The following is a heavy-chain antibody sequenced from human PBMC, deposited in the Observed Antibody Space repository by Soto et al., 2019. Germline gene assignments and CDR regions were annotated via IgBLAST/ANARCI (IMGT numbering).Heavy chain of an antibody. D-gene: IGHD1-7*01. J-gene: IGHJ3*02. Sequence: SQTLSLTCAVYGGSFRGYYWSWIRQPPGKGLEWIGEINHSGRPNYNPSLKIRVTIAVDTSKNQFSLKLSSVTAADTAVYYCARGELPDWNYVRDDAFDIWGQGTMVTVSS. CDR3: ARGELPDWNYVRDDAFDI. CDR2: INHSGRP. V-gene: IGHV4-34*01. CDR1: GGSFRGYY.